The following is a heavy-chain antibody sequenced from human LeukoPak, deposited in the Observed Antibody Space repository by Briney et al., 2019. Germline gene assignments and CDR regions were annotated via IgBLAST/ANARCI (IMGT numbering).Heavy chain of an antibody. CDR1: GGTFSSYA. V-gene: IGHV1-69*06. J-gene: IGHJ4*02. Sequence: GASVKVSCKASGGTFSSYAISWVRQAPGQGLKWMGGIIPIFGTANYAQKFQGRVTITADKSTSTAYMELSRLRSDDTAVYYCARGDYYGSGDKDNFDYWGQGTLVTVSS. CDR3: ARGDYYGSGDKDNFDY. D-gene: IGHD3-10*01. CDR2: IIPIFGTA.